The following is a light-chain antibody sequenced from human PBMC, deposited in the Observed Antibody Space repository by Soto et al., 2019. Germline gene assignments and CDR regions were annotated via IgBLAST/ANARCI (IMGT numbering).Light chain of an antibody. CDR2: DAS. CDR1: QSVSSW. CDR3: QQSYSTPPWT. J-gene: IGKJ1*01. V-gene: IGKV1-39*01. Sequence: DIQMTQSPSTLSASVGDRATITCRASQSVSSWLAWSHQKPGRAPKLLIYDASSLQTGVPSRFSGSGSGTDFSLTISSLQPEDFATYDCQQSYSTPPWTFGQGTKVDIK.